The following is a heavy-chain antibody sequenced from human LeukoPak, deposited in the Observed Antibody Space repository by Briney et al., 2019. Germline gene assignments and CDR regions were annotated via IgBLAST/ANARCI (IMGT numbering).Heavy chain of an antibody. CDR1: GGSISSDMYY. CDR2: IYNSGNT. V-gene: IGHV4-61*02. CDR3: ARDSRKTYSNSWYSWFDP. J-gene: IGHJ5*02. Sequence: SQTLSLTCNVSGGSISSDMYYWHWLRQPAGKGLEWIVRIYNSGNTNYNPSLESRVTISVDTSKNPFSLKLSSVTAADTAVYYCARDSRKTYSNSWYSWFDPWGQGTLVTVSS. D-gene: IGHD6-13*01.